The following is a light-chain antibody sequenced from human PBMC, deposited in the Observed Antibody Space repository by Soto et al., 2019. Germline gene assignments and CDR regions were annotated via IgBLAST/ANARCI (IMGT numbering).Light chain of an antibody. CDR1: QSISSW. CDR2: DAS. J-gene: IGKJ1*01. CDR3: QQYNIYSGRA. V-gene: IGKV1-5*01. Sequence: DIQMTQSPSTLSASVGDRVTITCRASQSISSWLAWYQQKPGKAPKLLIYDASSLESGVPSRFSGSGSGTDFTLAIGILQQDDFACCYGQQYNIYSGRAFDQGTNVAIK.